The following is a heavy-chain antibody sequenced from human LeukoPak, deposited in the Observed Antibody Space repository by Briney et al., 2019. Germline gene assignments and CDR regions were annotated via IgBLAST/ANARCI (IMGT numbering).Heavy chain of an antibody. D-gene: IGHD6-19*01. CDR1: GDSVSSNSAA. J-gene: IGHJ4*02. CDR2: TYYRSKWYN. CDR3: ARVGEQWLVFFDY. Sequence: SQALSLTCAISGDSVSSNSAAWNWVRQSPSRGLEWQGRTYYRSKWYNDYAVSVKSRITINPDTSKNQFSLQLNSVTPEDTAVYYCARVGEQWLVFFDYWGQGTLVTVSS. V-gene: IGHV6-1*01.